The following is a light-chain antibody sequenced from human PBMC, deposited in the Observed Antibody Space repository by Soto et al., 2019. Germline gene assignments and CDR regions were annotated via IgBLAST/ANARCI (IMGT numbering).Light chain of an antibody. J-gene: IGKJ1*01. V-gene: IGKV3-15*01. CDR1: QSISDT. CDR3: QQYGSSGT. CDR2: GAS. Sequence: EIVMTQSPATLSVSPGGRATLSCRASQSISDTLVWYQQKPGQAPRLLIYGASKRATGFPARFSGSGSGTDFTLTISRLEPEDFAVYYCQQYGSSGTFGQGTKVDIK.